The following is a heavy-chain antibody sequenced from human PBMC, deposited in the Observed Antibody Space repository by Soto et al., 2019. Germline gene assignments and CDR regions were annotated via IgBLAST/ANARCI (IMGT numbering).Heavy chain of an antibody. Sequence: WESLKISCKGSGYSFTSYWIGWVRQMPGKGLEWMWIIYPCDSDTRYSPSFQGQVTISADKSISTAYLQWRSLKASDTATYYCATTENSGTSRANFHYWGTGTLVTVS. CDR1: GYSFTSYW. V-gene: IGHV5-51*01. CDR3: ATTENSGTSRANFHY. J-gene: IGHJ4*02. CDR2: IYPCDSDT. D-gene: IGHD6-6*01.